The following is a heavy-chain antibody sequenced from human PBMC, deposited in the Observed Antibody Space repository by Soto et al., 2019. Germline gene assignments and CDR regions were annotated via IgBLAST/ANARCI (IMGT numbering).Heavy chain of an antibody. V-gene: IGHV3-48*03. CDR2: ISSSGSTI. CDR3: ARDRWGEQLWGGYYYYGMDV. Sequence: ESGGGLVQPGGSLRLSCAASGFTFSSYEMNWVRQAPGKGLEWVSYISSSGSTIYYADSVKGRFTISRDNAKNSLYLQMNSLRAEDTAVYYCARDRWGEQLWGGYYYYGMDVWGQGTTVTVSS. D-gene: IGHD5-18*01. CDR1: GFTFSSYE. J-gene: IGHJ6*02.